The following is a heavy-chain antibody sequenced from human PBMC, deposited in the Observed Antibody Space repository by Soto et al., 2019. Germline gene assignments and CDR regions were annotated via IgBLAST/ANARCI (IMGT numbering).Heavy chain of an antibody. J-gene: IGHJ1*01. CDR2: ISGSGGST. V-gene: IGHV3-23*01. CDR1: GFTFSSYA. Sequence: PGGSLRLSCAASGFTFSSYAMSWVRQAPGKGLEWVSAISGSGGSTYYADSVKGRFTISRDNSKNTLYLQMNSLRAEDTAVYYCAKGIVAAAGIIGIAYFQHWGRGTLVTVSS. D-gene: IGHD6-13*01. CDR3: AKGIVAAAGIIGIAYFQH.